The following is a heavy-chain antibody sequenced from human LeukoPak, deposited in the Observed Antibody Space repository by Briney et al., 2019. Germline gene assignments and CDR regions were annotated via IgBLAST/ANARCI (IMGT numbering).Heavy chain of an antibody. J-gene: IGHJ4*02. CDR1: GGSISSYY. V-gene: IGHV4-59*08. CDR2: IYYSGST. D-gene: IGHD6-13*01. Sequence: PSETLSLTCTVSGGSISSYYWSWIRQPPGKGLEWIGYIYYSGSTNYNPSLKSRVTISVDTSKNQFSLKLSSVTAADTAVYYCARRYSNSSHFDYWGQGTLVTVSS. CDR3: ARRYSNSSHFDY.